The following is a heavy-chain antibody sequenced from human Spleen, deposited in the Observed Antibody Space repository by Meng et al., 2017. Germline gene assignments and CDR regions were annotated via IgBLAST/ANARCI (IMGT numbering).Heavy chain of an antibody. CDR2: MYETGST. V-gene: IGHV4-39*07. CDR1: GGSINSRSYY. D-gene: IGHD1-26*01. CDR3: AREVGGSNDY. J-gene: IGHJ4*02. Sequence: SETLSLTCTVSGGSINSRSYYWGWIRQPPGKGLEWIGSMYETGSTYYNPSLKSRLTISVDTSKNQFSLKLTSMTAADTAVYYCAREVGGSNDYWGQGTLVTVSS.